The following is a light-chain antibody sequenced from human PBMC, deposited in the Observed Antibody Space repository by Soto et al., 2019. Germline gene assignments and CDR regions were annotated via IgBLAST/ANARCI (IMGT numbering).Light chain of an antibody. V-gene: IGKV3-15*01. CDR2: GAS. CDR1: QSVSSN. CDR3: QQYHNRPPIA. J-gene: IGKJ5*01. Sequence: EIVMTQSPATLSVSPGERATLSCRASQSVSSNLAWYQQKPGQAPRLLIYGASTRATGIPARFSGSGSGTEFTLTISSLQSEDFALYYCQQYHNRPPIAFGQGTRLEIK.